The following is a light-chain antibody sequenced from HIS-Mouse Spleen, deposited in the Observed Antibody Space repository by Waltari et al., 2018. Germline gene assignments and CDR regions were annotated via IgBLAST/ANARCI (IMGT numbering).Light chain of an antibody. Sequence: QSVLTQPTSVSAAPGQQVTISCPGSSSHIGNNNVSWYHQLPGTAPKLLIYDNNKRPSGIPDRFSGSKSGTSATLGITGLQTGDEADYYCGTWDSSLSAVVFGGGTKLTVL. V-gene: IGLV1-51*01. CDR2: DNN. J-gene: IGLJ2*01. CDR3: GTWDSSLSAVV. CDR1: SSHIGNNN.